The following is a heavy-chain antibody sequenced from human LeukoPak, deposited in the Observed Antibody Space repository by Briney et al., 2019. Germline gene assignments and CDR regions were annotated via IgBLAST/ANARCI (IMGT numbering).Heavy chain of an antibody. D-gene: IGHD6-13*01. CDR2: IYTSGST. CDR1: GGSISSYY. Sequence: SETLSLTCTVSGGSISSYYWSWIRQPPGKGLEWIGYIYTSGSTNYNPSLKSRVTISVDTSKNQFSLKLSSVTAADTAVYYCANSAYSRDAFNIWGQGTMVTVSS. V-gene: IGHV4-4*09. CDR3: ANSAYSRDAFNI. J-gene: IGHJ3*02.